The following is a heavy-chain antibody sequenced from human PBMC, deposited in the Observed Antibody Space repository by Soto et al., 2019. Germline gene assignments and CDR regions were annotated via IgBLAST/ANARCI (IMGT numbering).Heavy chain of an antibody. CDR3: ARDSGSYYPLDY. CDR2: ISAYNGNT. D-gene: IGHD1-26*01. J-gene: IGHJ4*02. Sequence: ASVKVSCKASGGTFSSYAISWVRQAPGQGVEWMGWISAYNGNTNYAQKLQGRVTMTTDTSTSTAYMELRSLRSDDTAVSYCARDSGSYYPLDYWGQGTLVTVSS. V-gene: IGHV1-18*01. CDR1: GGTFSSYA.